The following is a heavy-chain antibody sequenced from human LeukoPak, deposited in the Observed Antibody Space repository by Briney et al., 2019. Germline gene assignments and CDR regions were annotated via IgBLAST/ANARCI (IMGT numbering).Heavy chain of an antibody. V-gene: IGHV4-30-2*01. D-gene: IGHD2-2*01. CDR2: IYHSGST. CDR3: ARGPDIVVVPAAAYFDY. CDR1: GGSISSGGYS. Sequence: SQTLSLTCAVSGGSISSGGYSWSWIRQPPGKGLEWIGYIYHSGSTYYNPSLKSRVTISVDRSKNQFSLKLSSVTAADTAVYYCARGPDIVVVPAAAYFDYWGQGTLVTVSS. J-gene: IGHJ4*02.